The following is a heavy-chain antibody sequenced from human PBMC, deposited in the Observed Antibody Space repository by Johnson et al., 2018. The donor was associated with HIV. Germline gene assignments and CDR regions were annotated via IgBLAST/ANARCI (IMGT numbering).Heavy chain of an antibody. J-gene: IGHJ3*02. V-gene: IGHV3-23*04. CDR3: ARETVTSGAFDI. CDR1: GLPFRSYA. D-gene: IGHD4-11*01. CDR2: ISGSGGST. Sequence: VQLVESGGGVVQPGRSLRLSCAASGLPFRSYAMSWVRQAPGKGLEWVSAISGSGGSTYYADSVKGRFTISRDNSKNTLYLQMNSLRAGDTAVYYCARETVTSGAFDIWGQGTMVTVSS.